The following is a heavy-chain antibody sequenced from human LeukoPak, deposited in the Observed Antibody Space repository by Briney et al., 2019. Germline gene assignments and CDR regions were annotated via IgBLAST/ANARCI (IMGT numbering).Heavy chain of an antibody. J-gene: IGHJ5*02. D-gene: IGHD1-26*01. CDR2: ISSSSTYI. CDR3: ARSIVGGTVDH. Sequence: GRSLRLSCAASGFAFSSYPMSWVRQAPGKGLEWVSSISSSSTYIFYADSVKGRFTISRDSAKNSLYLQMNSLRAEDTAVYYCARSIVGGTVDHWGQGTLVTVSS. V-gene: IGHV3-21*01. CDR1: GFAFSSYP.